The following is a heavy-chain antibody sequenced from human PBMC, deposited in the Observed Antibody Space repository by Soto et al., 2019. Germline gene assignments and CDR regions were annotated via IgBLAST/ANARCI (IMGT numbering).Heavy chain of an antibody. J-gene: IGHJ3*02. V-gene: IGHV4-59*08. CDR3: ARRYRRDFDI. Sequence: QVQLQESGPGLVKPSETLSLTCTVSGGSISSYYWSWIRQPPGKGLEWIGYIYYSGSTNYNPSLKSRVTISVATSKNHFSLKLRSVTAADTAVYYCARRYRRDFDIWGQGTMVTVSS. CDR1: GGSISSYY. CDR2: IYYSGST. D-gene: IGHD1-26*01.